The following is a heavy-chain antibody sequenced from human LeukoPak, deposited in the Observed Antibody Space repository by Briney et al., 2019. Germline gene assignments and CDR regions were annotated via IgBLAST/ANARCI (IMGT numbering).Heavy chain of an antibody. D-gene: IGHD3-10*01. CDR3: ARLFPLWFGELLSTGYFQH. V-gene: IGHV4-39*01. J-gene: IGHJ1*01. CDR2: IYYSGST. Sequence: SETLSLTCTVSGGSISSSSYYWGWIRQPPGKGLEWIGSIYYSGSTYYNPSLKSRVTISVDTSKNQFSLKLSSVTAADTAVYYCARLFPLWFGELLSTGYFQHWGQGTLVTVSS. CDR1: GGSISSSSYY.